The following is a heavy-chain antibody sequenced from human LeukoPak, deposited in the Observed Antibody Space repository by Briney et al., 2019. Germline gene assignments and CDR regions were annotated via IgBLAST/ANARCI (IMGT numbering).Heavy chain of an antibody. D-gene: IGHD2-2*01. CDR2: IYYSGGT. J-gene: IGHJ6*03. CDR3: ARQGGFASSAGV. CDR1: GGSITSYY. Sequence: PSETLSLTCTVSGGSITSYYWSWIRQPPGKGLEWIGYIYYSGGTNCNPSLKSRVTISVDTSKNQFSLKLSSVTAADTAVYFCARQGGFASSAGVWGKATTVTVS. V-gene: IGHV4-59*08.